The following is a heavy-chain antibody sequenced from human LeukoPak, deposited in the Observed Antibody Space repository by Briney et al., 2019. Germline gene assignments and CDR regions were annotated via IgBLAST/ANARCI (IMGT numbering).Heavy chain of an antibody. Sequence: QPGRSLKLSCAASGFIFSNYALHWVRQAPGKGLEWVAAISSDGDNKFYADSVKGRFTISRDNSKNTLYLQMNSLRAEDTAVYYCAKDRVPGYFDYWGQGTLVTVSS. D-gene: IGHD3-10*01. CDR1: GFIFSNYA. CDR3: AKDRVPGYFDY. J-gene: IGHJ4*02. CDR2: ISSDGDNK. V-gene: IGHV3-30-3*01.